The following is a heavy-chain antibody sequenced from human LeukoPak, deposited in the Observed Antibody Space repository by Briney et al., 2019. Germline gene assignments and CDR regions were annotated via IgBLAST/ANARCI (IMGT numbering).Heavy chain of an antibody. J-gene: IGHJ3*02. V-gene: IGHV4-38-2*02. CDR2: IYHSGST. Sequence: SETLSLTCTVSGYSISSGYYWGWIRQSPGKGLEWIGSIYHSGSTYYNPSLTSRITISVDTSENQFSLKVGSVTAADTAVYYCARAHHCHSGTCHPPGEAFDIWGQGTMVTVSS. CDR3: ARAHHCHSGTCHPPGEAFDI. CDR1: GYSISSGYY. D-gene: IGHD2/OR15-2a*01.